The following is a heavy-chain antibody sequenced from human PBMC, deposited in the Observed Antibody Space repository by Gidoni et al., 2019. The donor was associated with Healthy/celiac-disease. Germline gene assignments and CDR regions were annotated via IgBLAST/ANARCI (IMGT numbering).Heavy chain of an antibody. V-gene: IGHV4-31*03. CDR1: GGSISSGGYY. J-gene: IGHJ6*02. Sequence: QVQLQESGPGLVKPSQTLSLTCTVSGGSISSGGYYWSWIRQHPGKGLEWIGYIYYSGSTYYNPSLKSRVTISVDTSKNQFSLKLSSVTAADTAVYYCARDGWFGELGAYYYYYGMDVWGQGTTVTVSS. CDR2: IYYSGST. CDR3: ARDGWFGELGAYYYYYGMDV. D-gene: IGHD3-10*01.